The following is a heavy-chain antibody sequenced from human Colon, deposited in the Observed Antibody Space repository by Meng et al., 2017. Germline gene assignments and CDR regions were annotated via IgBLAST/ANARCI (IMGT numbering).Heavy chain of an antibody. CDR1: GFTFSTYW. J-gene: IGHJ4*02. Sequence: GESLKISCVASGFTFSTYWMSWVRQAPGKGLEWVGRIKSNSVGGTVDYAAPVRGRFTISRDDSKNMLFLQMNSLKTDDTAVYYCTAEVTYYFDSRGYYNGLGYWGQGALVTVSS. CDR3: TAEVTYYFDSRGYYNGLGY. V-gene: IGHV3-15*01. D-gene: IGHD3-22*01. CDR2: IKSNSVGGTV.